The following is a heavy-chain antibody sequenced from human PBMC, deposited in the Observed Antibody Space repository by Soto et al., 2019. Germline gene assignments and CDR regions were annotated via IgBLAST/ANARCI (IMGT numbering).Heavy chain of an antibody. V-gene: IGHV6-1*01. D-gene: IGHD1-7*01. CDR1: GGSVSSNSAA. J-gene: IGHJ6*02. Sequence: PSQTLSLTCAISGGSVSSNSAAWNWIRQSPSRGLEWLGRTYYRSKWYNDYAVSVKSRITINPDTSKNQFSLQLNSVTPEDTAVYYCARDERGLELGYYYYGMDVWGQGTTVTVSS. CDR2: TYYRSKWYN. CDR3: ARDERGLELGYYYYGMDV.